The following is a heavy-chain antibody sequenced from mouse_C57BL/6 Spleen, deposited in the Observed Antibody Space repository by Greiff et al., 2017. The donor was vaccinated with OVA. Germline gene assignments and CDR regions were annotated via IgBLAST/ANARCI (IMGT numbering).Heavy chain of an antibody. V-gene: IGHV1-52*01. CDR3: ARGLSYYAMDY. Sequence: QVQLQQPGAELVRPGSSVKLSCKASGYTFTSYWMHWVKQRPIQGLEWIGNIDPSDSETHYNQKFKDKATLTVDKSFSTAYMQLSSLTSEDSAVYYCARGLSYYAMDYWGQGTSVTVSS. CDR1: GYTFTSYW. CDR2: IDPSDSET. J-gene: IGHJ4*01.